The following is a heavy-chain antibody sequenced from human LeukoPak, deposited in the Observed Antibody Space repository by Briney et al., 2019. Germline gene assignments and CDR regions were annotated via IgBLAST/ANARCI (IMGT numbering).Heavy chain of an antibody. CDR3: AGRGYGYRRADY. CDR2: IYYSGST. Sequence: PSETLSLTCTVSGGSISSSSYYWGWIRQPPGKGLEWIGSIYYSGSTYYNPSLKSRVTISVDTSKNQFSLKLSSVTAADTAVYYCAGRGYGYRRADYWGQGTLVTVSS. D-gene: IGHD5-18*01. CDR1: GGSISSSSYY. V-gene: IGHV4-39*01. J-gene: IGHJ4*02.